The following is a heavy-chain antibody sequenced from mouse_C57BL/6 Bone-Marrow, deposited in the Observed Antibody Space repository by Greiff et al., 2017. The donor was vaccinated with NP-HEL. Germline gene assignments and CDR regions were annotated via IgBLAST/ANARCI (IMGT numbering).Heavy chain of an antibody. J-gene: IGHJ2*01. D-gene: IGHD1-1*01. CDR2: ISYDGSN. CDR1: GYSITSGYY. V-gene: IGHV3-6*01. Sequence: EVKLMESGPGLVKPSQSLSLTCSVTGYSITSGYYWNWIRQFPGNKLEWMGYISYDGSNNYNPSLKNRISITRDTSKNQFFLKLNSVTTEDTATYYCARDPSYYYGSFDYWGQGTTLTVSS. CDR3: ARDPSYYYGSFDY.